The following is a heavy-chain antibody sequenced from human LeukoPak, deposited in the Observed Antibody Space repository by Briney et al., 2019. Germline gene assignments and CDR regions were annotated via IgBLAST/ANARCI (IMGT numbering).Heavy chain of an antibody. J-gene: IGHJ2*01. D-gene: IGHD4-17*01. V-gene: IGHV3-30-3*01. CDR1: GFTFSSYA. Sequence: GGSLRLSCAASGFTFSSYAMHWVRQAPGKGLECVAVISYDGSNKYYADSVKGRFTISRDNSKNTLYLQMNSLRAEDTAVYYCARDPYGDSFHWYFDLWGRGTLVTVSS. CDR2: ISYDGSNK. CDR3: ARDPYGDSFHWYFDL.